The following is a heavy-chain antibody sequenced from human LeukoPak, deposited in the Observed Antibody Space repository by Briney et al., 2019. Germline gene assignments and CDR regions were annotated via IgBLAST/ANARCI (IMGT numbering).Heavy chain of an antibody. Sequence: PGGSLRLSCAASGFTFSSDAMHWVRQAPGKGLEYVSAISSNGVGTYYANSVKGRFTISRDNSKNTLYLQMGSLRAEDMAVYYCARDSSITIFGVAYSYMDVWGKGTTVTVSS. D-gene: IGHD3-3*01. CDR3: ARDSSITIFGVAYSYMDV. CDR1: GFTFSSDA. J-gene: IGHJ6*03. V-gene: IGHV3-64*01. CDR2: ISSNGVGT.